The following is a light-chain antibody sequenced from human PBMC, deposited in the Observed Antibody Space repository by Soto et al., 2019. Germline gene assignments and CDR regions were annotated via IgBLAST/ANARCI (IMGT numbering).Light chain of an antibody. CDR2: AAS. CDR1: QGIRDD. V-gene: IGKV1-17*01. CDR3: LQYRSFPRT. J-gene: IGKJ1*01. Sequence: DIQLTQSPSSLSASVGDRVTITCRASQGIRDDLGWYQRKAGEAPKRLIYAASSLHSGVPSRFSGSGSGTEFTLTISSLQPEDFATYYCLQYRSFPRTFGQGTKVDIK.